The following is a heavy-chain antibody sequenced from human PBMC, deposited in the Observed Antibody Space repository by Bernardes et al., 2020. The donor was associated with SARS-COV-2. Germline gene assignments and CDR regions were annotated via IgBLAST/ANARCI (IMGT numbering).Heavy chain of an antibody. CDR1: GGSISSSSYY. J-gene: IGHJ5*02. Sequence: TLSLTCTFSGGSISSSSYYWGWIRQPPGKGLEWIGTIYYSGSTYYNPSLKSRVTISVDTSKNQFSLKLSSVTAADTAVYYCARHHPGFLEWTNWFDPWGQGTLVTVSS. CDR2: IYYSGST. V-gene: IGHV4-39*01. CDR3: ARHHPGFLEWTNWFDP. D-gene: IGHD3-3*01.